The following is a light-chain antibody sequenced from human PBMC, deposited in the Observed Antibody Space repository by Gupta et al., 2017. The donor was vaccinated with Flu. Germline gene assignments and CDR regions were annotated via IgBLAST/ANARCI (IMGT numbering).Light chain of an antibody. V-gene: IGKV3-20*01. Sequence: EIVLTHSPGTRSLSPGERATLSCRPSQSVTSRYLAWYQQKSGQAPRLLFSGTSSRATGIPDRFSGSGSGTDFTLTISRLEPEDFAIYYCQHYGYSPWTFGQGTTVEIK. CDR2: GTS. CDR3: QHYGYSPWT. J-gene: IGKJ1*01. CDR1: QSVTSRY.